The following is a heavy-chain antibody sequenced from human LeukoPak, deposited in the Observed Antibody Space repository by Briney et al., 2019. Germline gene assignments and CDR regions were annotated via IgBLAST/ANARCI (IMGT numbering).Heavy chain of an antibody. Sequence: GSSVKVSCKASGGTFSSYAISWVRQAPGQGLEWMRGIIPIFGTANYAQKFQGRVTITTDESTSTAYMELSSLRSEDTAVYYCASSVVPAAIGWDYYYYYYMDVWGKGTTVTVSS. CDR2: IIPIFGTA. J-gene: IGHJ6*03. CDR3: ASSVVPAAIGWDYYYYYYMDV. CDR1: GGTFSSYA. D-gene: IGHD2-2*02. V-gene: IGHV1-69*05.